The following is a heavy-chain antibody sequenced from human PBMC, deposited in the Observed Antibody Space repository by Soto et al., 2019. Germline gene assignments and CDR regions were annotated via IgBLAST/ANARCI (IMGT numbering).Heavy chain of an antibody. CDR2: ISGSGDST. D-gene: IGHD6-19*01. V-gene: IGHV3-23*01. J-gene: IGHJ4*02. Sequence: PGGSLRLSCAASGFTFSSYAMSWVRQAPGKGLEWVSGISGSGDSTYYADSVKGRFTISRDNSKNTLYLQMNSLKTEDTAVYYCTRPGSIAVAGDDYWGQGTLVTVSS. CDR3: TRPGSIAVAGDDY. CDR1: GFTFSSYA.